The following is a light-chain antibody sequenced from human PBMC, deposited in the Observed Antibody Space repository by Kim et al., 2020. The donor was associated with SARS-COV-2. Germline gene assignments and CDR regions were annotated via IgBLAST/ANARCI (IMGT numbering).Light chain of an antibody. V-gene: IGKV1-9*01. CDR1: QGISSY. CDR3: QQLNSYLYI. Sequence: AALGDRVPVTCRASQGISSYFAWYQQKPGKAPKLLIYAASTLQSGVPSRFSGSGSGTEFTLTISSLQPEDFATYYFQQLNSYLYIFGEGP. J-gene: IGKJ2*01. CDR2: AAS.